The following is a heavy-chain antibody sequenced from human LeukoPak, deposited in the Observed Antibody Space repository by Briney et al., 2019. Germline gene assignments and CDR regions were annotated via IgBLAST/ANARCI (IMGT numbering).Heavy chain of an antibody. CDR2: IWYDGSNK. V-gene: IGHV3-33*06. CDR1: GFTFSSYG. Sequence: GGSLRLSCAASGFTFSSYGMHWVRQAPGKGLGWVGVIWYDGSNKYYGDSVKGRFTISRDNFQNTLYLQMNSLRAEDTAVYYCAKGRIFDAFDIWGQGTMVTVSS. D-gene: IGHD1-14*01. CDR3: AKGRIFDAFDI. J-gene: IGHJ3*02.